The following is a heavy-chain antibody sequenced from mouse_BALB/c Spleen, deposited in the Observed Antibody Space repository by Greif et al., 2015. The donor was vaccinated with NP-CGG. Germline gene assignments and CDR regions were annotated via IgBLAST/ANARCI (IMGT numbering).Heavy chain of an antibody. Sequence: VQLQQSGAELVRPGALVKLSCKASGFNIKDYYMHWVKQRPEQGLEWIGWIDPENGNTIYDPKFQGKASITADTSSNTAYLRLSSLTSEDTAVYYCARGAWFAYWGQGTLVTVSA. CDR2: IDPENGNT. CDR1: GFNIKDYY. J-gene: IGHJ3*01. CDR3: ARGAWFAY. V-gene: IGHV14-1*02.